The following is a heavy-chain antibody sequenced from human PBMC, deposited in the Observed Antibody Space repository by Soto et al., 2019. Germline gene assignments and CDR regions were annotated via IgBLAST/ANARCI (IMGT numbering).Heavy chain of an antibody. V-gene: IGHV3-30*18. J-gene: IGHJ4*02. CDR1: GFTFSSYG. D-gene: IGHD6-13*01. CDR3: AKSVWQQLVFDY. Sequence: QVQLVESGGGVVQPGRSLRLSCAASGFTFSSYGMHWVRQAPGKGLEWVAVISYDGSNKYYADSVKGRFTISRDNSKNTLYLQMNSLRAEDTAVYYCAKSVWQQLVFDYWGQGTLVTVSS. CDR2: ISYDGSNK.